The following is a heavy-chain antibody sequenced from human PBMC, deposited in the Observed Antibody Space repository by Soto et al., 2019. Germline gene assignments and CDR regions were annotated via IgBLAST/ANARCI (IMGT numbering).Heavy chain of an antibody. CDR3: ASHSSLRGYCISTSCYGYYYGMDV. CDR2: IIPIFGTA. D-gene: IGHD2-2*01. CDR1: GGTFSSYA. J-gene: IGHJ6*02. V-gene: IGHV1-69*12. Sequence: QVQLVQSGAEVKKPGSSVKVSCKASGGTFSSYAISWVRQAPGQGLEWMGGIIPIFGTADYAQKFQGRVTIPADESTSTAYMELSSLRSEDTAVYYCASHSSLRGYCISTSCYGYYYGMDVWGQGITVTVSS.